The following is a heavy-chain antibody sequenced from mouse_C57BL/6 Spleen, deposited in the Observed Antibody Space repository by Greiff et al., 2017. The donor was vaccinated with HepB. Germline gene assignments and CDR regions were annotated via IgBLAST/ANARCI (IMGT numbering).Heavy chain of an antibody. CDR2: IGPGSGST. CDR3: ARSDSSGYPYYYAMDY. J-gene: IGHJ4*01. V-gene: IGHV1-77*01. D-gene: IGHD3-2*02. CDR1: GYTFTDYY. Sequence: VQLQQSGAELVKPGASVKISCKASGYTFTDYYINWVKQRPGQGLEWIGKIGPGSGSTYYNEKFKGKATLTADKSSSTAYMQLSSLTSEDSAVYFCARSDSSGYPYYYAMDYWGQGTSVTVSS.